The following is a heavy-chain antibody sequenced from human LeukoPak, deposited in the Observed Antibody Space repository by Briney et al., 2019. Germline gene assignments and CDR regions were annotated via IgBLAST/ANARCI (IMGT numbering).Heavy chain of an antibody. D-gene: IGHD6-19*01. J-gene: IGHJ6*02. Sequence: GSLRLSCAASGFTFSSYEMNWVRQAPGKGLEWVSYISSSGSTIYYADSVKGRFTISRDNAKNSLYLQMNSLRAEDTAVYYCARAQYSSGWYGLPGGYYYYGMDVWGQGTTVTVSS. CDR1: GFTFSSYE. V-gene: IGHV3-48*03. CDR3: ARAQYSSGWYGLPGGYYYYGMDV. CDR2: ISSSGSTI.